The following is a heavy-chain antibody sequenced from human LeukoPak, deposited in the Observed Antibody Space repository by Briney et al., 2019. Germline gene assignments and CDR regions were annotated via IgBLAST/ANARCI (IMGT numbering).Heavy chain of an antibody. J-gene: IGHJ4*02. D-gene: IGHD6-19*01. Sequence: PSETLSLTCTVSGDAVYYWNWIRQPPGKGLEWIGYIYYSGSTNYNPSLKSRVTISVDTSKNQFSLKLSSVTAADTAVYYCARVGIAVAGHFDYWGQGTLVTVSS. CDR2: IYYSGST. CDR3: ARVGIAVAGHFDY. V-gene: IGHV4-59*02. CDR1: GDAVYY.